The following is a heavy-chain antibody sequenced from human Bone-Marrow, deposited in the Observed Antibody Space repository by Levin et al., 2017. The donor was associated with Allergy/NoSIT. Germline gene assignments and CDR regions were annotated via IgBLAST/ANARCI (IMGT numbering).Heavy chain of an antibody. V-gene: IGHV4-59*01. D-gene: IGHD6-19*01. Sequence: ASQTLSLTCTVSGGSISSYYWSWIRQPPGKGLEWIAYIYYTGSTNYNPPLKSRVTISVDTSKNQFSLKLSSATAADTAVYYCARIPVAGKFYYYYMDVWGKGTTVTVSS. CDR2: IYYTGST. CDR1: GGSISSYY. J-gene: IGHJ6*03. CDR3: ARIPVAGKFYYYYMDV.